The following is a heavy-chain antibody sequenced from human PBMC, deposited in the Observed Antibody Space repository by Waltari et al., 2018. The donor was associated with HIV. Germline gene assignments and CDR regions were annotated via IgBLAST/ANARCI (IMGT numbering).Heavy chain of an antibody. V-gene: IGHV4-59*01. J-gene: IGHJ6*02. CDR1: GGSISSYH. CDR3: ARALGLITIFGVNGMDV. CDR2: FSVSGST. D-gene: IGHD3-3*01. Sequence: QVQLQESGPGLVKPSETLSLPCTVSGGSISSYHWSWIRQPPGKGMERLGSFSVSGSTNYNPSLKSRVTISVDTSKNQFSLKLSSVTAADTAVYYCARALGLITIFGVNGMDVWGQGTTVTVSS.